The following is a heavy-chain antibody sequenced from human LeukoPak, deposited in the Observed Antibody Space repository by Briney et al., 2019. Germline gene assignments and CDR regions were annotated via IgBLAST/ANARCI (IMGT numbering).Heavy chain of an antibody. D-gene: IGHD3-16*01. Sequence: SETLSLTCTVSGDSISGYYWSWIRRPPGKGLEWIGYIYTSGSTNYNPSLKSRVTISIDTSKNQFSLKLSSVTAADTAVYYCARGLMDVWGKGTTVTVSS. CDR1: GDSISGYY. CDR2: IYTSGST. V-gene: IGHV4-4*09. J-gene: IGHJ6*04. CDR3: ARGLMDV.